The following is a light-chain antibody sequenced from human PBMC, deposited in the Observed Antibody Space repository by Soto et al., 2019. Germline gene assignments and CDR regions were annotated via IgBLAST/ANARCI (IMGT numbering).Light chain of an antibody. CDR1: QSVRSNY. V-gene: IGKV3-20*01. Sequence: DIVLTQSPGTLSLSPGERATLSCRASQSVRSNYLAWYQHKPGQAPRLLIYAASSRAAGIPDRFSGSGSGTEFTLTISRLEPEDFAVFYCHQYGSSPLTFGQGTRLEIK. CDR2: AAS. CDR3: HQYGSSPLT. J-gene: IGKJ5*01.